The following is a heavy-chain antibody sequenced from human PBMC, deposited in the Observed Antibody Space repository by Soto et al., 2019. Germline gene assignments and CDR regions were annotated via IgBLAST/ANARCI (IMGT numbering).Heavy chain of an antibody. J-gene: IGHJ5*02. CDR2: ISAYNGNT. V-gene: IGHV1-18*01. D-gene: IGHD3-10*01. CDR1: GYTFTSYG. Sequence: QVQLVQSGAEVKKPGASVKVSCKASGYTFTSYGISWVRQAPGQGLEWMGWISAYNGNTNYAQKLQGRVTMTTDTSTSTADMELRSLRSDDTAVYYCARERREEQPSGGFGWFDPWGQGTLVTVSS. CDR3: ARERREEQPSGGFGWFDP.